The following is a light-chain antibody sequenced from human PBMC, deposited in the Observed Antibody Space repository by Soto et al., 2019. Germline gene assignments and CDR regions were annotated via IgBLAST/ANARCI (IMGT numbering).Light chain of an antibody. Sequence: DIQMTQSPSTLSASVGDRVTITCRASQSISSWLAWYQQKPGTAPNLLIYKASTLQSGVPSRFSGSGSGTEFTLTISSLQPDDSATYYCQQYNYNWTFGQGTKVEIK. CDR1: QSISSW. J-gene: IGKJ1*01. V-gene: IGKV1-5*03. CDR2: KAS. CDR3: QQYNYNWT.